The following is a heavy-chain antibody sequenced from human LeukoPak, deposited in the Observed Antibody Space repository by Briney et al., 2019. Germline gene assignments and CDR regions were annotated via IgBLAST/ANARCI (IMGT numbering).Heavy chain of an antibody. D-gene: IGHD3-22*01. Sequence: SETLSLTCTVSGGSISSHSWSWIRQPPGKGLEWIGYIYHSGSTNYNPSLQSRVTLSVDTSKNQFSLNLTSVTAADTAVYYCAGSDYYDSSGYYSYSFDIWGQGTLVTVSS. V-gene: IGHV4-59*08. J-gene: IGHJ3*02. CDR2: IYHSGST. CDR1: GGSISSHS. CDR3: AGSDYYDSSGYYSYSFDI.